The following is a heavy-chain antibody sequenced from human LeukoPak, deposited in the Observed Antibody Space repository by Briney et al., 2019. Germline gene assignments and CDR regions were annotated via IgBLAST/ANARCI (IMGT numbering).Heavy chain of an antibody. CDR2: LNEDGTVK. Sequence: PGGSLRLSCAASGFSFTTNWMHWVRQTQGKRLEWVAELNEDGTVKYYVDSVKGRFTISRDNAKNSLYLQMNRLRAEDTGVYFCANVPRSTVSYWGRGTLVTVSS. D-gene: IGHD2-15*01. CDR3: ANVPRSTVSY. V-gene: IGHV3-7*01. J-gene: IGHJ4*02. CDR1: GFSFTTNW.